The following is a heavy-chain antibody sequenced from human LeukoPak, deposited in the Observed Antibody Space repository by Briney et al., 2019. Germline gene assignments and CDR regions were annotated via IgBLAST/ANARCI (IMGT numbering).Heavy chain of an antibody. D-gene: IGHD6-6*01. CDR1: GFTFSSYG. V-gene: IGHV3-30*02. Sequence: GGSLRLSCAASGFTFSSYGMHWVRQAPGKGLEWVAFIRYDGSNKYYADSVKGRFTISRDNSKNTLYLQMNSLRAEDTAAYYCANAVDSSSPHTDYWGQGTLVTVSS. J-gene: IGHJ4*02. CDR3: ANAVDSSSPHTDY. CDR2: IRYDGSNK.